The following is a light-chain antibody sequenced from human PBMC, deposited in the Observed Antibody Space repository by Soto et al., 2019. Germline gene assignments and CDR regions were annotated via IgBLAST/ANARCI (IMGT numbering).Light chain of an antibody. Sequence: EIVMTQSPATLSVSPGERATLSCRASQSVSSNLAWYQQKPGQAPRLLIYGASTRATGIPARFSGSGSGTEFTLTISSLQSEDFAVYYCQQYNKWHPFTFGPGTKVDIK. CDR2: GAS. V-gene: IGKV3-15*01. CDR1: QSVSSN. CDR3: QQYNKWHPFT. J-gene: IGKJ3*01.